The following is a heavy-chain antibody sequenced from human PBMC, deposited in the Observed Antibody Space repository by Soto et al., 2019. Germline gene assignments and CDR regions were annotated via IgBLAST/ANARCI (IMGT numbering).Heavy chain of an antibody. Sequence: SETLSLTCTVSGASISEAYWSWIRQPPGKGLEWIAYIHNRGRNSNNPSLESRLTVSLDTSRNQVSLRLRSLTAADTAVYYCARGVNLDTWGQGILVTVSS. V-gene: IGHV4-59*01. J-gene: IGHJ5*02. D-gene: IGHD3-22*01. CDR1: GASISEAY. CDR3: ARGVNLDT. CDR2: IHNRGRN.